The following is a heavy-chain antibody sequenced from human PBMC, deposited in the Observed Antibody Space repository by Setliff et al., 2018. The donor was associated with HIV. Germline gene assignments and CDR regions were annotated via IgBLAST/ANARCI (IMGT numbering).Heavy chain of an antibody. CDR3: ARDGSGSSYYYYYMDV. V-gene: IGHV4-4*07. CDR2: IYTSGST. CDR1: GGSISSYY. J-gene: IGHJ6*03. Sequence: TCTVSGGSISSYYWSWIRQPAGKGLEWIGRIYTSGSTNYNPSLKSRVTMSVDTSKNQFSLKLSSVTAADTAVYYCARDGSGSSYYYYYMDVWGKGTTVTVSS. D-gene: IGHD3-10*01.